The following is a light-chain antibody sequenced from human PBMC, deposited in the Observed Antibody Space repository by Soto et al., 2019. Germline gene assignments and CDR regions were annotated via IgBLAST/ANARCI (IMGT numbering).Light chain of an antibody. CDR2: LGS. CDR1: QSLLHSNGYTY. Sequence: DIVLTQSPLSLPVTPGEPASISCRSSQSLLHSNGYTYLDWYLQKPGQSPQLLIYLGSTRASGVPDRFSGSGSGTDFTLKISRVEVEDVGVYYCMQALQTPKTFGQGTKVEVK. CDR3: MQALQTPKT. V-gene: IGKV2-28*01. J-gene: IGKJ1*01.